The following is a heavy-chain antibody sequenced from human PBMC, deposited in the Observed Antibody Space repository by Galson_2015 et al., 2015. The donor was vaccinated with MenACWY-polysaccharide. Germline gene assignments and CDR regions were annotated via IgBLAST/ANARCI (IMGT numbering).Heavy chain of an antibody. V-gene: IGHV3-15*01. CDR2: IKSKPNGGTL. J-gene: IGHJ4*02. CDR1: GFIFSNAW. CDR3: VTGLTLDY. Sequence: SLRLSCAGSGFIFSNAWMNWVRQAPGKGLEWVGRIKSKPNGGTLDYAAPVKGRFSISRDDSKNTVYLQMNSLKTEDTAVYYCVTGLTLDYWGQGTLVTVSS. D-gene: IGHD4/OR15-4a*01.